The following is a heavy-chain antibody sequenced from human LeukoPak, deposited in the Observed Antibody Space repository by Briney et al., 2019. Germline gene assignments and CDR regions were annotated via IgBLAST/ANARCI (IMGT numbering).Heavy chain of an antibody. D-gene: IGHD6-19*01. Sequence: PSETLSLTCTVSGGSISSSSYYWGWIRQPPGKGLEWIGSIYYSGSTYYNPSLKSRVTISVDASKNQFSLKLSSVTAADTAVYYCARRKAVAPRYAFDIWGQGTMVTVPS. J-gene: IGHJ3*02. CDR1: GGSISSSSYY. V-gene: IGHV4-39*01. CDR2: IYYSGST. CDR3: ARRKAVAPRYAFDI.